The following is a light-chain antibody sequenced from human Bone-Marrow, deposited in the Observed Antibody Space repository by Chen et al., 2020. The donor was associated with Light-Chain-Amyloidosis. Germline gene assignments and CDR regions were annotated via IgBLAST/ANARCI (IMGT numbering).Light chain of an antibody. Sequence: EIVLTQPPGTLSVSPGEGANLSCRASQTISSNYLTWYQQKFGQAPRLLIYGSSSRATGIPDRFTGSGSGTDFTLTINRLEPEDFAMYYCQQYGTSPLTFGGGTKVEIK. V-gene: IGKV3-20*01. CDR2: GSS. J-gene: IGKJ4*01. CDR3: QQYGTSPLT. CDR1: QTISSNY.